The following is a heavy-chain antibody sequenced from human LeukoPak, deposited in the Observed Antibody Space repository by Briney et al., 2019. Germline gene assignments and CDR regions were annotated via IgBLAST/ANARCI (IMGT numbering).Heavy chain of an antibody. CDR3: AREYYYDSSGYYRPWGYFDL. CDR2: IGTAGDP. J-gene: IGHJ2*01. CDR1: GFTFSSYD. D-gene: IGHD3-22*01. Sequence: PGGSLRLSCAASGFTFSSYDMHWVRQATGKGLEWVSAIGTAGDPYYPGSVKGRFTISRENAKNSLYLQMNSLRAGDTAVYYCAREYYYDSSGYYRPWGYFDLWGRGTLVTVSS. V-gene: IGHV3-13*05.